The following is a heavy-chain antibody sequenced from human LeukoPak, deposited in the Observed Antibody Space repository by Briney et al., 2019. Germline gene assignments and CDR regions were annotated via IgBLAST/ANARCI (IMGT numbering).Heavy chain of an antibody. Sequence: GGSLRLSCAASGFTFSSYSMNWVRQAPGKGLEWVSYISSSSSTIYYADSVKGRFTISRDNSKNTLYLQMNSLRAEDTAVYYCAKEGVVPNGRRGHYWGQGTLVTVSS. J-gene: IGHJ4*02. V-gene: IGHV3-48*01. D-gene: IGHD2-2*01. CDR3: AKEGVVPNGRRGHY. CDR1: GFTFSSYS. CDR2: ISSSSSTI.